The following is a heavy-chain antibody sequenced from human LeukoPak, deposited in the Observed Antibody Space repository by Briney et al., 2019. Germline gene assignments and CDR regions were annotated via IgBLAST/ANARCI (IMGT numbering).Heavy chain of an antibody. CDR3: ARGPSTVTTPLAY. CDR2: INSDGSST. D-gene: IGHD4-17*01. Sequence: GGSLRLSCAAAGFTFSSYWMHWVRQAPGKGLVWVSRINSDGSSTSYADSVKGRFTISRDNAKNTLYLQMNSLRAEDTAVYYCARGPSTVTTPLAYWGQGTLVTVSS. CDR1: GFTFSSYW. J-gene: IGHJ4*02. V-gene: IGHV3-74*01.